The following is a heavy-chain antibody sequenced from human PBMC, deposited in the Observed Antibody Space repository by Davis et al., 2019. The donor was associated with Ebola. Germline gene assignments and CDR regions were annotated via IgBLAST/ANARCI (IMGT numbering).Heavy chain of an antibody. J-gene: IGHJ4*02. V-gene: IGHV1-18*01. CDR1: GYTFTSYG. D-gene: IGHD5/OR15-5a*01. CDR3: ARLSTRVDY. CDR2: ISAYNGNT. Sequence: ASVQVSCKASGYTFTSYGISWVRQAPGQGLEWMGWISAYNGNTNYAQKFQGRVTITRDTSASTAYMELSSLRSEDTAVYYCARLSTRVDYWGQGTLVTVSS.